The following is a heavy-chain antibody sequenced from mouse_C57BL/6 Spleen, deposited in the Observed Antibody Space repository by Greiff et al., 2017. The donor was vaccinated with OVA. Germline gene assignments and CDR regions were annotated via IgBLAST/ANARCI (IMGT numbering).Heavy chain of an antibody. CDR2: ISSGGDYI. J-gene: IGHJ2*01. Sequence: VQLKESGEGLVKPGGSLKLSCAASGFTFSSYAMSWVRQTPEKRLEWVAYISSGGDYIYYADTVKGRFTISRDNARNTLYLQMSSLKSEDTAMYYCTRDRYGSSYDYWGQGTTLTVSS. D-gene: IGHD1-1*01. CDR1: GFTFSSYA. V-gene: IGHV5-9-1*02. CDR3: TRDRYGSSYDY.